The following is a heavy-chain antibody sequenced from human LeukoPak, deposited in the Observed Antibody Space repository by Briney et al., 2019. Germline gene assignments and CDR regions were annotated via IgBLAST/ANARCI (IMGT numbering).Heavy chain of an antibody. CDR1: GGSISSYY. CDR2: IYTSGST. D-gene: IGHD6-6*01. CDR3: ARAQHVRQLVGSLDY. J-gene: IGHJ4*02. V-gene: IGHV4-4*07. Sequence: SETLSLTGTVSGGSISSYYWSWIRQPAGKGLEWIGRIYTSGSTNYNPSLKSRVTMSVDTSKNQSSLKLSSVTAADTAVYYCARAQHVRQLVGSLDYWGQGTLVTVSS.